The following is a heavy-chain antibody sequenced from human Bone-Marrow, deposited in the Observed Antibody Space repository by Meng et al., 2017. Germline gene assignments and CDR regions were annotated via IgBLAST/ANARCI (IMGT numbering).Heavy chain of an antibody. Sequence: EVQLLGPGGGLVQPVGSLTLTCAVSGLPFSSYVMSWVRQAPGRGLEWVSGISVSGGSTYYADSVKGRFTISRDNSKNTLYLQMNSLSAEDTAVYYCGRYTSRVNYDYWGQGTLVTVSS. V-gene: IGHV3-23*01. CDR2: ISVSGGST. D-gene: IGHD2-2*01. J-gene: IGHJ4*02. CDR1: GLPFSSYV. CDR3: GRYTSRVNYDY.